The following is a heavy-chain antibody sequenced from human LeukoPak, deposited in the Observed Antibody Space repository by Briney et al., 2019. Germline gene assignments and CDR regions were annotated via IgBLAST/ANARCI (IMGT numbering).Heavy chain of an antibody. Sequence: PGGSLRLSCAASGFTLGSYWMHWVRQAPGKGLVWVSRINTDGSSTSYADSVKGRFTISRDNAKNTLYLQMNSLRAEDTAVYYCARETGYSYGFTYFDYWGQGTLVTVSS. CDR1: GFTLGSYW. V-gene: IGHV3-74*01. CDR3: ARETGYSYGFTYFDY. CDR2: INTDGSST. J-gene: IGHJ4*02. D-gene: IGHD5-18*01.